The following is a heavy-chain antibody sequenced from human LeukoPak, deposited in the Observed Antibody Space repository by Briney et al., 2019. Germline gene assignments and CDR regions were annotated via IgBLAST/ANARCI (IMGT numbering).Heavy chain of an antibody. CDR3: ARFPAAVVSYYYYGMDV. Sequence: GASVKVSCKASGYTFTGYYMHWVRQAPGQGLEWMGWINPNSGGTDYAQKFQGRVTMTRDTSISTAYMELSRLRSDDTAVYYCARFPAAVVSYYYYGMDVWGQGTTVTVSS. V-gene: IGHV1-2*02. D-gene: IGHD2-2*01. CDR1: GYTFTGYY. CDR2: INPNSGGT. J-gene: IGHJ6*02.